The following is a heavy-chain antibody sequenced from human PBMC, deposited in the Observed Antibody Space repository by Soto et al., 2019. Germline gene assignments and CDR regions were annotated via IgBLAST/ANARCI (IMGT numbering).Heavy chain of an antibody. D-gene: IGHD4-4*01. CDR2: IYPGDSDT. CDR1: GYSFTSYW. J-gene: IGHJ6*03. CDR3: ARQSKGALVLNYYYYMDV. V-gene: IGHV5-51*01. Sequence: PGESLKISCKGSGYSFTSYWIGWVRQMPGKGLEWMGIIYPGDSDTRYIPSFQGQVTISADKSISTAYLQWSSLKASDTAMYYCARQSKGALVLNYYYYMDVWGKGTTVTVSS.